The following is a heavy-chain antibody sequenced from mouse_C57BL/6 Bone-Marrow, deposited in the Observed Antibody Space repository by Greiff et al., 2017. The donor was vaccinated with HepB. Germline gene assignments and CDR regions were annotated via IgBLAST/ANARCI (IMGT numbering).Heavy chain of an antibody. CDR1: GYTFTSYG. CDR3: ARLLRGGYYAMDY. V-gene: IGHV1-81*01. D-gene: IGHD1-1*01. J-gene: IGHJ4*01. CDR2: IYPRSGNT. Sequence: VKLMESGAELARPGASVKLSCKASGYTFTSYGISWVKQRTGQGLEWIGEIYPRSGNTYYNEKFKGKATLTADKSSSTAYMELRSLTSEDSAVYFCARLLRGGYYAMDYWGQGTSVTVSS.